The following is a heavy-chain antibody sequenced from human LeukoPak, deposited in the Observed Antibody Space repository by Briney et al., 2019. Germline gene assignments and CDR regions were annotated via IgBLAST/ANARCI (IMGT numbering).Heavy chain of an antibody. CDR3: ARASYGSSYYFDY. D-gene: IGHD5-18*01. Sequence: ASVKVSCKASGYTFTGYYMHWVRQAPGQGLEWMGRINPNSGGTNYAQKFQGRVTMTRDTSISTAYMELSRPRSDDTAVYYCARASYGSSYYFDYWGQGTLVTVSS. CDR1: GYTFTGYY. CDR2: INPNSGGT. J-gene: IGHJ4*02. V-gene: IGHV1-2*06.